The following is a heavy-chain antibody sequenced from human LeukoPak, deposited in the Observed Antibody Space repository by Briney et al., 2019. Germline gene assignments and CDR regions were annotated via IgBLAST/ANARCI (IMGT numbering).Heavy chain of an antibody. J-gene: IGHJ4*02. V-gene: IGHV3-30-3*01. Sequence: GGSLRLSCAASGFTFRNHAIHWVRQAPGKGLEWVAVISDDGSSKYYADSVKGRFIISRDNSKNTLYLQMNSLRAGETAVYFCARGHSGSYWLIDYWGQGTLVIVSS. D-gene: IGHD1-26*01. CDR3: ARGHSGSYWLIDY. CDR1: GFTFRNHA. CDR2: ISDDGSSK.